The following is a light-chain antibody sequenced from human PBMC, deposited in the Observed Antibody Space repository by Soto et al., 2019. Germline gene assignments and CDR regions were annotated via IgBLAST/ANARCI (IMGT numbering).Light chain of an antibody. Sequence: QSALTLPHAVSGSPGQSVTISCTGTSSDVGGYNYVSWYQQHPGKAPKLMIYDVSQRPSGVPDRFSGSKSGNTASLTISGLQDEDEADYYCCAYAGSYTLYVFGTGTKVTV. CDR1: SSDVGGYNY. CDR3: CAYAGSYTLYV. V-gene: IGLV2-11*01. CDR2: DVS. J-gene: IGLJ1*01.